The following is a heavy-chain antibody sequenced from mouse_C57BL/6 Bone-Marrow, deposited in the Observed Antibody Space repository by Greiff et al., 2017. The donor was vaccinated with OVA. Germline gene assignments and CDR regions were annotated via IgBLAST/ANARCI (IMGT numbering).Heavy chain of an antibody. CDR1: GFTFSSYG. J-gene: IGHJ1*03. Sequence: EVKVVESGGDLVKPGGSLKLSCAASGFTFSSYGMSWVRQTPDKRLEWVATISSGGSYTYYPDSVKGRFTISRDNAKNTLYLQMSSLKSEDTAMYYCARPRLFFDVWGTGTTVTVSS. CDR2: ISSGGSYT. D-gene: IGHD1-1*01. V-gene: IGHV5-6*01. CDR3: ARPRLFFDV.